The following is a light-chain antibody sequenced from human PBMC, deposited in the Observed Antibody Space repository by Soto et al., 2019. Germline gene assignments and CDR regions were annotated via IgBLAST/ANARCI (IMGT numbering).Light chain of an antibody. CDR1: SSDVGGYNY. CDR2: EVS. V-gene: IGLV2-14*01. CDR3: SSYTSSNTLYV. Sequence: QSALTQPASVSGSPGQSFTISCTGTSSDVGGYNYVSWYQQHPGKAPKLMIYEVSDRPSGVSNRFSGSKSGNTASLTISGLQAEDDADYYCSSYTSSNTLYVFGTGTKLTVL. J-gene: IGLJ1*01.